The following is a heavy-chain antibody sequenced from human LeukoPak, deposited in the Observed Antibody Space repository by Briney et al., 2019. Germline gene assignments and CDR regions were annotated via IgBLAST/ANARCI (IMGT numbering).Heavy chain of an antibody. D-gene: IGHD3-22*01. J-gene: IGHJ2*01. CDR3: ARTHITMIVDDRYFHL. V-gene: IGHV4-59*01. CDR2: IHYSGST. CDR1: VGSIGSYY. Sequence: SETLSLTCTVSVGSIGSYYWSCIRQPPGKGLEGSGYIHYSGSTNHNPSLKSRGTISIDTSKNQISLKLSSVTAADTAVYYCARTHITMIVDDRYFHLWGRGTLVTVSS.